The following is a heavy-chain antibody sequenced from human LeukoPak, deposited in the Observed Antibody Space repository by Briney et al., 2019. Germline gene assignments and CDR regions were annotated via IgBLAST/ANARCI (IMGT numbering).Heavy chain of an antibody. V-gene: IGHV3-30-3*01. J-gene: IGHJ4*02. CDR3: AGDSSYSGFVPPYCFDY. Sequence: GGSLRLACAGSGFSFSNYAMHWVRQAPGKGLERVAVISSDGSNKYYADSVRGRFTISRDTSKNTLYLQMNSLRAEDTAMYYCAGDSSYSGFVPPYCFDYSGLGTLVTVSS. CDR1: GFSFSNYA. D-gene: IGHD5-12*01. CDR2: ISSDGSNK.